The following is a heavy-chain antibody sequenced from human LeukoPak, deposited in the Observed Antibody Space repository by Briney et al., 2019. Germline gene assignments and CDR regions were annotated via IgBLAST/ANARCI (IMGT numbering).Heavy chain of an antibody. D-gene: IGHD2-15*01. V-gene: IGHV1-2*02. J-gene: IGHJ4*02. CDR3: ARAPHPVNSPWVDYFDY. CDR1: GYTFTGYY. CDR2: INPNSGGT. Sequence: ASVKVSCKASGYTFTGYYMHWVRQAPGRGLEWMGWINPNSGGTNYAQKFQGRVTMTRDTSISTAYMELSRLRSDDTAVYYCARAPHPVNSPWVDYFDYWGQGTLVTVSS.